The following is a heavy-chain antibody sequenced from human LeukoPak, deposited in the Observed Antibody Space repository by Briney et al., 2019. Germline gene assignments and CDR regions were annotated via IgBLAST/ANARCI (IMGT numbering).Heavy chain of an antibody. Sequence: PSETLSLTCTLSGGSISSYYWSWIRQPPGKGLEWIGYIYYSGSTNYNPSLKSRVTISVDRSKNQFSLKLSSVTAADTAVYYCARKPRWNIAAAGSFYFDSWGQGTLVTVSS. CDR1: GGSISSYY. CDR2: IYYSGST. D-gene: IGHD6-13*01. CDR3: ARKPRWNIAAAGSFYFDS. J-gene: IGHJ4*02. V-gene: IGHV4-59*12.